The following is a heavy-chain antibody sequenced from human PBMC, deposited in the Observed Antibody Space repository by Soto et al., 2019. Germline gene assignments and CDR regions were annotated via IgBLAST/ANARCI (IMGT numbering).Heavy chain of an antibody. CDR2: IYYSGST. CDR3: ARERGYSYGSAYGMHV. J-gene: IGHJ6*02. CDR1: GGSISSYY. V-gene: IGHV4-59*01. Sequence: SETLSLTCTVSGGSISSYYWSWIRQPPGKGLEWIGYIYYSGSTNYNPSLKSRVTISVDTSKNQFSLKLSSVTAADTAVYYCARERGYSYGSAYGMHVCGQATTVTVSS. D-gene: IGHD5-18*01.